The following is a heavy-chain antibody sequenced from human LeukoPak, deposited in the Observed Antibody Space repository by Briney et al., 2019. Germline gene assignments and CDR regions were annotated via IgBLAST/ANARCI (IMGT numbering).Heavy chain of an antibody. V-gene: IGHV3-30*18. CDR2: ISYDGSYK. CDR3: AKDRYSGLNTTDY. J-gene: IGHJ4*02. D-gene: IGHD6-13*01. CDR1: EFTFSTCG. Sequence: GGSLRLSCAASEFTFSTCGMHWVRQAPGKGLEWVAVISYDGSYKFYADSVKGRFTISRDNSKSTLYLQMNSLRAEDTAVYYCAKDRYSGLNTTDYWGQGTLVTVSS.